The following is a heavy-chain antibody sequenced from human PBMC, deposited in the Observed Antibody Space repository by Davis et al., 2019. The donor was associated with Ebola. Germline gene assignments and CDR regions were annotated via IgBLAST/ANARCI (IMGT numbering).Heavy chain of an antibody. Sequence: SCKASGYTFTVYYMHWVRQAPGKGLEWVAVISYDGTNKYYADSVKGRFTIHRDNSKDTMFLQMNSLRAEDTAVYDWARDYNSGSYRSYYGMDVWGQGTTVTVSS. D-gene: IGHD3-10*01. CDR2: ISYDGTNK. CDR3: ARDYNSGSYRSYYGMDV. CDR1: GYTFTVYY. V-gene: IGHV3-30-3*01. J-gene: IGHJ6*02.